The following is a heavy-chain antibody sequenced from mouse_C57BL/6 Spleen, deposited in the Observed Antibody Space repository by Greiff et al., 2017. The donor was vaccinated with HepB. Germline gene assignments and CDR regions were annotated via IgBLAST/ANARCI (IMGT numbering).Heavy chain of an antibody. Sequence: EVQLQQSGPELVKPGASVKISCKASGYSFTGYYMNWVKQSPEKSLEWIGEINPSTGGTTYNQKFKAKATLTVDKSSSTAYMQHKSLTSEDSAVYYCARRDSSGYDAMDYWGQGTSVTVSS. CDR3: ARRDSSGYDAMDY. D-gene: IGHD3-2*02. J-gene: IGHJ4*01. CDR2: INPSTGGT. CDR1: GYSFTGYY. V-gene: IGHV1-42*01.